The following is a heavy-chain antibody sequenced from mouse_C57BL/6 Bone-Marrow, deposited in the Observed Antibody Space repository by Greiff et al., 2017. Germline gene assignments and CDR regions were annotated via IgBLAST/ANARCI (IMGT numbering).Heavy chain of an antibody. CDR3: ARGYDYAEDYAMDY. V-gene: IGHV5-4*01. D-gene: IGHD2-4*01. CDR1: GFTFSSYA. J-gene: IGHJ4*01. CDR2: ISDGGSYT. Sequence: EVQLVESGGDLVKPGGSLKLSCAASGFTFSSYAMSWVRQTPEKRLEWVATISDGGSYTYYPDNVKGRFTISRDNAKNNLYLQMSHLKSEDTAMYYCARGYDYAEDYAMDYWGQGTSVTVSS.